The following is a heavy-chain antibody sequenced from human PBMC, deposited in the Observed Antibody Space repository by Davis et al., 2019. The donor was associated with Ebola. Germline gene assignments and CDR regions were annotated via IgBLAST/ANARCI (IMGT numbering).Heavy chain of an antibody. CDR3: ARVPVREFLEWLLAY. V-gene: IGHV3-30-3*01. CDR1: GFTFSSYA. CDR2: ISYDGSNK. Sequence: GESLKISCAASGFTFSSYAMHWVRQAPGKGLEWVAVISYDGSNKYYADSVKGRFTISRDNSKNTLYLQMNSLRAEDTAVYYCARVPVREFLEWLLAYWGQGTLVTVSS. J-gene: IGHJ4*02. D-gene: IGHD3-3*01.